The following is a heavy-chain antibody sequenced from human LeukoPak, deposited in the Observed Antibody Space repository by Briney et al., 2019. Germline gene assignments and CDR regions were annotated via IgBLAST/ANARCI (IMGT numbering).Heavy chain of an antibody. Sequence: GRSLRLSCAASGFTFDDYAMHWVRQAPGKGLEWVSGISWNSGSIGYADSVKGRSTISRDNAKNSLYLEMNSLRAEDTAVYYCARGEGLGTTNGGYYFAYWGQGSLVIVSS. CDR1: GFTFDDYA. J-gene: IGHJ4*02. CDR2: ISWNSGSI. CDR3: ARGEGLGTTNGGYYFAY. D-gene: IGHD1-26*01. V-gene: IGHV3-9*01.